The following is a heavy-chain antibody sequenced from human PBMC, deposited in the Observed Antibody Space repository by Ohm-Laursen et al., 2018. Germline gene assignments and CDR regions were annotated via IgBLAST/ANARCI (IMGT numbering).Heavy chain of an antibody. CDR3: ERGPRPGWLYYFDY. J-gene: IGHJ4*02. CDR1: GYTFTSYY. D-gene: IGHD3-9*01. Sequence: ASVKVSCKASGYTFTSYYMHWVRQAPGQGLEWMGIINPSGGSTSYAQKFQGRVTMTRNTSISTAYMELSSLRSEDTAVYYCERGPRPGWLYYFDYWGQGTLVTVSS. V-gene: IGHV1-46*01. CDR2: INPSGGST.